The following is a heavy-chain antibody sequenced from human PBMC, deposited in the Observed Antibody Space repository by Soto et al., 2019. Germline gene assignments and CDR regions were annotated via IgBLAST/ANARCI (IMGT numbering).Heavy chain of an antibody. CDR2: IIPIFGTA. D-gene: IGHD5-12*01. Sequence: QVQLVQSGAEVKKPGSSVKVSCKASGGTFSSYAISWVRQAPGQGLEWMGGIIPIFGTANYAQKFQGRVTITADESTSTAYMELSSLRSEDTAVYYCARDQVATSPYYYYGMDVGGQGTTVTVSS. CDR1: GGTFSSYA. CDR3: ARDQVATSPYYYYGMDV. V-gene: IGHV1-69*01. J-gene: IGHJ6*02.